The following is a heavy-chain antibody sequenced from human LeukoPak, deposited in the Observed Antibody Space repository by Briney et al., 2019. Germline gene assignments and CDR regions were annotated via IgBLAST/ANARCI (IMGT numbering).Heavy chain of an antibody. CDR1: GGSMNNYY. CDR2: TYYTGNT. Sequence: SETLSLTCTVSGGSMNNYYWTWSRQPPGKGLEWIGYTYYTGNTNYNPSLRGRVTMSADTSKNQFSLKLNSVTAADTAVYYCARRARATAGGDYFDYWGQGTLVTVSS. J-gene: IGHJ4*02. CDR3: ARRARATAGGDYFDY. V-gene: IGHV4-59*08. D-gene: IGHD6-13*01.